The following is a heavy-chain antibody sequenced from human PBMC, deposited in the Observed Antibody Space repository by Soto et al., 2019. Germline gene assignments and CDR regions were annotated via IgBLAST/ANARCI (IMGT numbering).Heavy chain of an antibody. D-gene: IGHD2-2*01. Sequence: GGSLRLSCAASGFTFSNAWMSWVRQAPGKGLEWVGRIKSKTDGGTTDYAAPVKGRFTISRDDSKNTLYLQMNSLKTEDTAVYYCTTHIVVVPAASFSAFDIWGQGTMVTVSS. CDR2: IKSKTDGGTT. J-gene: IGHJ3*02. V-gene: IGHV3-15*01. CDR1: GFTFSNAW. CDR3: TTHIVVVPAASFSAFDI.